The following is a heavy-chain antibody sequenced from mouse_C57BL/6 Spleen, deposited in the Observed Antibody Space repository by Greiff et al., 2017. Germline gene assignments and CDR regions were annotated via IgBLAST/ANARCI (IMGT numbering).Heavy chain of an antibody. CDR2: IDPSDSYT. V-gene: IGHV1-59*01. D-gene: IGHD2-1*01. J-gene: IGHJ3*01. CDR1: GYTFTSYW. CDR3: ARWGGNYEAY. Sequence: VQLQQPGAELVRPGTSVKLSCKASGYTFTSYWMHWVKQRPGQGLEWIGVIDPSDSYTNYNQKFKGKATLTVDTSSSTAYMQLSSLTSEDSAVYYCARWGGNYEAYWGQGTLVTVSA.